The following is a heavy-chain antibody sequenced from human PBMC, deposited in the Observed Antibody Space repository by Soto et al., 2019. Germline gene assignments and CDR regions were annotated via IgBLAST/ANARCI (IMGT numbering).Heavy chain of an antibody. V-gene: IGHV5-51*01. CDR2: IHPGDSDT. Sequence: GESLKISCEASGYSFTSYWIGWVRQMPGKGLEWMGIIHPGDSDTKYSPSFQGQVTISVDKSITTAYLQWSSLKASDTAMYYCARYRSGIAPHVYYGMDVWGQGTTVTVS. J-gene: IGHJ6*02. D-gene: IGHD2-15*01. CDR3: ARYRSGIAPHVYYGMDV. CDR1: GYSFTSYW.